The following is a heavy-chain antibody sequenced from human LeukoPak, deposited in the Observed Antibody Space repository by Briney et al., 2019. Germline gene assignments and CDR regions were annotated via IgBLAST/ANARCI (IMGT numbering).Heavy chain of an antibody. CDR3: ARDHDHAFDY. V-gene: IGHV3-23*01. CDR2: IRATGANS. CDR1: GFTFTNYA. D-gene: IGHD3-16*01. J-gene: IGHJ4*02. Sequence: GGSLRLSCAASGFTFTNYAMTWVRQAPGEGLGWVSTIRATGANSFYADSVKRRFTISRDNGGNSLSLQMNGLGDEDTAVYYCARDHDHAFDYWGQRILVTVSS.